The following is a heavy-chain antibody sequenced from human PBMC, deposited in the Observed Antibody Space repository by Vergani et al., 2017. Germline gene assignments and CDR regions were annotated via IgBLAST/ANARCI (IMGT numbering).Heavy chain of an antibody. CDR2: ISSSSSTI. CDR3: ARDSLTFDYYDSSGRNDY. Sequence: VQLVESGGGLVQPGGSLRLSCAASGFTFSSYSMNWVRQAPGKGLEWVSYISSSSSTIYYADSVKGRFTISRDNAKNSLYLQMNSLRAEDTAVYYCARDSLTFDYYDSSGRNDYWGQGTLVTVSS. D-gene: IGHD3-22*01. J-gene: IGHJ4*02. CDR1: GFTFSSYS. V-gene: IGHV3-48*01.